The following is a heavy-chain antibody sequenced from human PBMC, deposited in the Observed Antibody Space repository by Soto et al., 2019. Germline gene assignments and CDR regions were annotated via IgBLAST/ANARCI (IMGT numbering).Heavy chain of an antibody. Sequence: QVQLQESGPGLVKPSQTLSLTCTVSGGSISSGGSYWSWIRHHPGKGLEWIGYIHYSGTTYYNPSRKRRVTISIDTSKKQFTRKRSSVTAADTAVDDWVRDRASYGFHDCWGQGNLVHVSS. D-gene: IGHD5-18*01. CDR3: VRDRASYGFHDC. CDR2: IHYSGTT. V-gene: IGHV4-31*03. CDR1: GGSISSGGSY. J-gene: IGHJ4*02.